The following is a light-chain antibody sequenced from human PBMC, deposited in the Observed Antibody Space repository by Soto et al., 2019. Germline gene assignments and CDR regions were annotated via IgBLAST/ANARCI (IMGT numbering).Light chain of an antibody. Sequence: QSALTQPPSASGSPGQSVTISCTGTSSDVGAYNYVSWYQQHPGKAPKLIIYDVYKRPSGVPDRFSGFKSGNTASLIVSGLQPEDEADYYCSSYAGINIFVVFGGGTKLTVL. CDR1: SSDVGAYNY. CDR3: SSYAGINIFVV. V-gene: IGLV2-8*01. CDR2: DVY. J-gene: IGLJ2*01.